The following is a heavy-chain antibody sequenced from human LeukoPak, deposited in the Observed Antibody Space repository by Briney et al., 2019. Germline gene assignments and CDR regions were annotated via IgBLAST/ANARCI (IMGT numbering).Heavy chain of an antibody. D-gene: IGHD1-14*01. Sequence: SETLSPTCTVSSGSINNYYWSWIRQTPGKGLEWIGYILSSGSTNYNPSVKSRVTISVDTSKNHFSLKLSSVTAADTAVYYCARTNQISETAFDIWGQGTMVIVSS. CDR1: SGSINNYY. CDR2: ILSSGST. CDR3: ARTNQISETAFDI. V-gene: IGHV4-59*01. J-gene: IGHJ3*02.